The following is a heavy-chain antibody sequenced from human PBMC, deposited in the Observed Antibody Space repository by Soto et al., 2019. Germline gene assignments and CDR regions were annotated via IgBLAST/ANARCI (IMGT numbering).Heavy chain of an antibody. D-gene: IGHD1-26*01. CDR3: ARGELPFYYYGMDV. Sequence: PGGSLRLSCVASGITLGSFDFHWVRQGRGKGLEWVSTIGSAGDTYYSASVRGRFTVSRENAKNSLYLQMNGVRAGDTAVYFCARGELPFYYYGMDVWGQGTTVTVSS. CDR2: IGSAGDT. CDR1: GITLGSFD. V-gene: IGHV3-13*01. J-gene: IGHJ6*02.